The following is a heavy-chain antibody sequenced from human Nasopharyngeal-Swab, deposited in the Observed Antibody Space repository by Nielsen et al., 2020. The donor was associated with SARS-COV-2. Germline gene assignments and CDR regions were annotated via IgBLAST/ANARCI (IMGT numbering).Heavy chain of an antibody. CDR3: ARVLELRSGWFDP. J-gene: IGHJ5*02. CDR2: IYYSGST. V-gene: IGHV4-59*12. D-gene: IGHD1-7*01. Sequence: WIRQPPGKGLEWIGYIYYSGSTNYNPSLKSRVTISVDTSKNQFSLKLSSVTAADTAVYYCARVLELRSGWFDPWGQGTPVTVSS.